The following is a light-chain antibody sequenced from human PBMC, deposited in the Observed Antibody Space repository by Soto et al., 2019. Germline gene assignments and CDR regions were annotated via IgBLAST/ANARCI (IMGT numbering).Light chain of an antibody. Sequence: DIQMTQSPSTLSASVGDRVTITCRASQSISSWLAWYQQKPGKAPKLLIYKASSLDSGVPSRFSGGGSGTEFTLTISSLQPDDFATYYCQQYNSYSTFGQGTKVEIK. J-gene: IGKJ1*01. CDR2: KAS. V-gene: IGKV1-5*03. CDR1: QSISSW. CDR3: QQYNSYST.